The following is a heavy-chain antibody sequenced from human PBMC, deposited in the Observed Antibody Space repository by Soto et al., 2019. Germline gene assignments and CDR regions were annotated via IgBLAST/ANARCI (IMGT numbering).Heavy chain of an antibody. D-gene: IGHD3-22*01. J-gene: IGHJ4*02. CDR2: ISGSGGST. CDR3: AKETTMIVVVPRGPFDY. V-gene: IGHV3-23*01. CDR1: GFTFSSYA. Sequence: GGSLRLSCAASGFTFSSYAMSWVRQAPGKGLEWVSAISGSGGSTYYADSVKGRFTISRDNSKNTLYLQMNSLRAEETAVYYCAKETTMIVVVPRGPFDYWGQGTLVTVSS.